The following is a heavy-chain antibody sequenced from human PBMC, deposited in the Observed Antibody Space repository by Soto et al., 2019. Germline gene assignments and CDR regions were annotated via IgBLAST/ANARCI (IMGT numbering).Heavy chain of an antibody. V-gene: IGHV1-69*01. D-gene: IGHD2-21*01. J-gene: IGHJ5*02. CDR2: IIPVFSAT. CDR3: ASSMVVGVIALTSKTWFDP. Sequence: QVHLIQSGAEMKQPGASVQVSCKASGVPFNNYAFSWVRQAPGQGLEWMGGIIPVFSATHYAQNFQGRVTMSANESTKTVYLDLSSLRSDDTAVYFCASSMVVGVIALTSKTWFDPWGQGTLVIVSS. CDR1: GVPFNNYA.